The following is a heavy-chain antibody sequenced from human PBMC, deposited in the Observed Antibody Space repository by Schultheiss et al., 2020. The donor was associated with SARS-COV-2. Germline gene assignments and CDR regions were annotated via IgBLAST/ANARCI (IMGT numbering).Heavy chain of an antibody. J-gene: IGHJ6*02. V-gene: IGHV4-39*01. Sequence: SQTLSLTCTVSGGSISSSSYYWGWIRQPPGKGLEWIGSIYYSGSTYYNPSLKSRVTISVDTSKIQFSLKLTSVTAADTAVYYCARTPYGMDVWGQGTTVTVSS. CDR3: ARTPYGMDV. CDR2: IYYSGST. CDR1: GGSISSSSYY.